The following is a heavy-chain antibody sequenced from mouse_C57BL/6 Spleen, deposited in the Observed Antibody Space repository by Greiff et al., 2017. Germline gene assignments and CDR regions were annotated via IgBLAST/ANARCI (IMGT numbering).Heavy chain of an antibody. V-gene: IGHV1-82*01. D-gene: IGHD2-1*01. J-gene: IGHJ3*01. CDR3: ARTDYGNYWFAY. CDR2: IYPGDGDT. Sequence: QVQLKQSGPELVKPGASVKISCKASGYAFSSSWMNWVKQRPGKGLEWIGRIYPGDGDTNYNGKFKGKATLTADKSSSTAYMQLSSLTSEDSAVYFCARTDYGNYWFAYWGQGTLVTVSA. CDR1: GYAFSSSW.